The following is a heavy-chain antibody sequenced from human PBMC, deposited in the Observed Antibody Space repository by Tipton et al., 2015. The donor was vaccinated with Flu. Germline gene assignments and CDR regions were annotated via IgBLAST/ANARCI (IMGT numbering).Heavy chain of an antibody. CDR1: GGSISSYY. J-gene: IGHJ3*02. CDR2: IYYSRST. V-gene: IGHV4-59*01. CDR3: ARVYYDSSGYTDAFDI. Sequence: TLSLTCTVSGGSISSYYWSWIRQPPGKGLEWIGYIYYSRSTNYNPSLKSRVTISVDTSKNQFSLKLSSVTAADTAVYYCARVYYDSSGYTDAFDIWGQGTMVTVSS. D-gene: IGHD3-22*01.